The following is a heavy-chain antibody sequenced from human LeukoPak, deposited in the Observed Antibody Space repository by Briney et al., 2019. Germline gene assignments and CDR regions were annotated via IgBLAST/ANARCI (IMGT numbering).Heavy chain of an antibody. J-gene: IGHJ4*02. D-gene: IGHD6-13*01. V-gene: IGHV5-51*01. CDR2: IYPGDSET. CDR1: GYRFMSYW. CDR3: ARRVKQQLVLGYYFDY. Sequence: GESLQISCKGSGYRFMSYWIAGVRQMPGKGLEGMGIIYPGDSETRYSASFQGQVTISADKSISTAYLQWSSLKASDTAMYYCARRVKQQLVLGYYFDYWGQGTLVTVSS.